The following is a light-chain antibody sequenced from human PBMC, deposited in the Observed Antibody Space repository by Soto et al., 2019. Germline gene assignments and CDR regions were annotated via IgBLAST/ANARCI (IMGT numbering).Light chain of an antibody. CDR3: SSYTSSSTLPYV. J-gene: IGLJ1*01. CDR1: SSDVCGYNY. V-gene: IGLV2-14*01. Sequence: QSVLTQPASVSGSPGQSITISCTGTSSDVCGYNYVSWYQQHPGKAPKLMIYDVSNRPSGVSNRFSGSKSGNTASLTISGLQAEDEADYYCSSYTSSSTLPYVFGTGTKVTVL. CDR2: DVS.